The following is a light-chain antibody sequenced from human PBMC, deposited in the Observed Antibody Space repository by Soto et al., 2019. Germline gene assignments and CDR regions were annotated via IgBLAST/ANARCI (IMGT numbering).Light chain of an antibody. CDR3: QSYNDWPFT. Sequence: EIVMTQSPATLSVSPGERVTLSCRASESLNTYLAWCQQKPGQAPRLLIYGASTKATGIPARFSGSGSATDFTLTISSLQSEDFAVYYCQSYNDWPFTFGQGTK. J-gene: IGKJ2*01. V-gene: IGKV3-15*01. CDR2: GAS. CDR1: ESLNTY.